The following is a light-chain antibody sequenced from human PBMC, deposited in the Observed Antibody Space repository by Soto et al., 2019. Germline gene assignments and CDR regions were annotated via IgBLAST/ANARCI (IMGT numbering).Light chain of an antibody. CDR2: KAS. CDR1: QTISSW. V-gene: IGKV1-5*03. J-gene: IGKJ2*01. CDR3: QQYNTYYT. Sequence: DIQMTQSPSTLSASVGDRVTITCRASQTISSWLAWYQQKPGQAPKLLIYKASTLEGGVSSRFSGSGSGTEFTLTISNLQTDDFATYYCQQYNTYYTFGQGTKVDIX.